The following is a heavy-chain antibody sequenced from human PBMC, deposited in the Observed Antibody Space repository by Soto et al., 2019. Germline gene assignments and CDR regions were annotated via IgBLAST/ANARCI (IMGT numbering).Heavy chain of an antibody. J-gene: IGHJ5*02. Sequence: PGGSLRLSCGASGFTFRNHALHWVRQAPGKGLEWVAVTSFDGSTKFYADSVKGRFTISRDNSNNTLFLHMNSLRGEDTALYYCARDIEARVLIFGVVVVGKFDHWGLGTLVTVSS. CDR1: GFTFRNHA. CDR3: ARDIEARVLIFGVVVVGKFDH. D-gene: IGHD3-3*02. V-gene: IGHV3-30*04. CDR2: TSFDGSTK.